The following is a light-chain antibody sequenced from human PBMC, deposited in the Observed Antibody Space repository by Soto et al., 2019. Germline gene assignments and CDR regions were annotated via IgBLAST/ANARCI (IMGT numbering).Light chain of an antibody. CDR2: KAS. V-gene: IGKV1-5*03. CDR1: ESISSW. CDR3: QQYYSYPLT. J-gene: IGKJ4*01. Sequence: DIQMTQSPSTLSASVGDRVTITCRASESISSWLAWYQQKPGKAPKLLIYKASNLESGVPSRFSGSGSGTDFTLTISCLQSEDFATYYCQQYYSYPLTFGGGTKVDIK.